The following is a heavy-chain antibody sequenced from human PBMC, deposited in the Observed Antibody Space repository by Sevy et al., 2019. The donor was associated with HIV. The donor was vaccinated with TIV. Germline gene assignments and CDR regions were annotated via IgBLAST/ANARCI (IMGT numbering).Heavy chain of an antibody. CDR1: GGTFSSYA. J-gene: IGHJ6*02. CDR3: ARVTTMVRVVSGMDV. D-gene: IGHD3-10*01. V-gene: IGHV1-69*13. CDR2: IIPIFGTA. Sequence: ASVKVSCKASGGTFSSYAISWVRQAPGQGLEWMGGIIPIFGTANYAQKFQGRVTITADESTSTAYMELSSLRSEDTAVYYCARVTTMVRVVSGMDVWGQGTTVTVSS.